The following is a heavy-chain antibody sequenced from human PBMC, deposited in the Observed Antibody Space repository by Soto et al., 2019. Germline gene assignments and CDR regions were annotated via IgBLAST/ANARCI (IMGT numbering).Heavy chain of an antibody. D-gene: IGHD2-2*01. CDR3: ARGVVPAAIVSWFDP. V-gene: IGHV1-2*04. J-gene: IGHJ5*02. CDR2: INPNSGGT. CDR1: GYTFTGYY. Sequence: GASVKVSCKASGYTFTGYYMHWVRQAPGQGLEWMGWINPNSGGTNYAQKFQGWVTMTRDTSISTAYMELSRLRSDDTAVYYCARGVVPAAIVSWFDPWGQGTLVTVSS.